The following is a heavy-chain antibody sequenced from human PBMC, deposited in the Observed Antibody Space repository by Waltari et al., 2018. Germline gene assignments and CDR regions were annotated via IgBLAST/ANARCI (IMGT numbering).Heavy chain of an antibody. Sequence: QVQLQQCGAGLLKPSETLSLTCAVYGGSFSGYYWSWIRQPPGKGLEWIGEINHSGSTNYNPSLKSRVTISVDTSKNQFSLKLSSVTAADTAVYYCARSKFQEDGSGTSGYFDYWGQGTLVTVSS. V-gene: IGHV4-34*01. J-gene: IGHJ4*02. CDR1: GGSFSGYY. CDR3: ARSKFQEDGSGTSGYFDY. CDR2: INHSGST. D-gene: IGHD3-10*01.